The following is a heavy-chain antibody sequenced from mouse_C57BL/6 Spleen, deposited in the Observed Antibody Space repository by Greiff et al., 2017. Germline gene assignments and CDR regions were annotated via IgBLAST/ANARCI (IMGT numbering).Heavy chain of an antibody. D-gene: IGHD2-1*01. CDR1: GYTFTSYG. CDR3: VVYYGNYYFDY. V-gene: IGHV1-81*01. CDR2: IYPRSGNT. J-gene: IGHJ2*01. Sequence: QVQLQQFGAELARPGASVKLSCKASGYTFTSYGISWVKQRTGQGLEWIGEIYPRSGNTYYNEKFKGKATLTADKSSSTAYMELRSLTSEDSAVYFCVVYYGNYYFDYWGQGTTLTVSS.